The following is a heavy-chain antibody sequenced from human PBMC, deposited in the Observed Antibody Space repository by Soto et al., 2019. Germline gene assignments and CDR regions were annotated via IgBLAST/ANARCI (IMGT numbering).Heavy chain of an antibody. CDR2: IYPGDSDT. Sequence: GESLKISCKGFGYSFTSYWINWVRQMPGKGLEWMGIIYPGDSDTRYSPSFQGQVTISADKSIDTAYLQWRSLKASDTAVYYCARHNGSPGSYFGLDVWGKGTTVTVSS. J-gene: IGHJ6*04. V-gene: IGHV5-51*01. CDR3: ARHNGSPGSYFGLDV. D-gene: IGHD2-8*01. CDR1: GYSFTSYW.